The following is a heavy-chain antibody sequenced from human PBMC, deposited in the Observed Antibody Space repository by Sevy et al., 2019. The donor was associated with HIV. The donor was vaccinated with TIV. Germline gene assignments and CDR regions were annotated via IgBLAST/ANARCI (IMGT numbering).Heavy chain of an antibody. CDR2: IWYDGSNK. V-gene: IGHV3-33*01. Sequence: GGSLRLSCAASGFSLSGYGMHWVRQAPGKGLEWVAVIWYDGSNKDYADSVKGRFTISRDNSKNTLYLQMNSLRAEDTAVYYCARESVALDGIRYYFKYWGQGALVTVSS. D-gene: IGHD6-19*01. J-gene: IGHJ4*02. CDR3: ARESVALDGIRYYFKY. CDR1: GFSLSGYG.